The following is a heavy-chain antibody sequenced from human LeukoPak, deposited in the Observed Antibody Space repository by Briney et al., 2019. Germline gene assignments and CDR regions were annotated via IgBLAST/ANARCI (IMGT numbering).Heavy chain of an antibody. D-gene: IGHD3-9*01. J-gene: IGHJ5*02. Sequence: SETLSLTCTVSGGSINNFYWSWIRQPPGKGLEWLGFIFYSGTTNYNPSLESRVSMSVDTSRNQFSLNLRSLTAADTAVYYCASFHYDILTGYYELGWFDPWGQGTLVTVSS. CDR1: GGSINNFY. CDR3: ASFHYDILTGYYELGWFDP. V-gene: IGHV4-59*08. CDR2: IFYSGTT.